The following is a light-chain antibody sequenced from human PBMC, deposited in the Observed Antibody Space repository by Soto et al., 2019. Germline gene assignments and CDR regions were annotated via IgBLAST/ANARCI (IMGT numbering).Light chain of an antibody. CDR2: CAS. V-gene: IGKV3-20*01. J-gene: IGKJ1*01. Sequence: EIVLTQSPGTLSLSPGERATLSCRASESVSNNYLAGYQRKPGQAPRLLIYCASYRATDSPYRFSGSWSGTEFTLTIARLEAEDFAVYICQQYGGTPPTFGLGIKVEI. CDR3: QQYGGTPPT. CDR1: ESVSNNY.